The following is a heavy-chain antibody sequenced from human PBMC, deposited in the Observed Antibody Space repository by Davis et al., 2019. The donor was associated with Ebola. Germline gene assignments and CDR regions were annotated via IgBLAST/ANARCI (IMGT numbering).Heavy chain of an antibody. Sequence: SETLSLTCAVYGGSFSGYYWSWIRQPPGKGLEWIGEINHSGSTNYNPSLKSRVTISVDTSKNQFSLKLSSVTAADTAVYYCARASRSGSYFRLGSLLDYWGQGTLVTVSS. D-gene: IGHD1-26*01. J-gene: IGHJ4*02. CDR2: INHSGST. CDR1: GGSFSGYY. V-gene: IGHV4-34*01. CDR3: ARASRSGSYFRLGSLLDY.